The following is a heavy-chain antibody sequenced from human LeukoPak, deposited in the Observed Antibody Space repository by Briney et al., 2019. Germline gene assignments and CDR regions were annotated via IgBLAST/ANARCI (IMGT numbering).Heavy chain of an antibody. J-gene: IGHJ4*02. V-gene: IGHV3-33*08. CDR3: ARGYGYSPTDY. CDR1: GFTFSSYA. CDR2: IWYDGSNK. Sequence: GGSLRLSCAASGFTFSSYAMHWVRQAPGKGLEWVAVIWYDGSNKYYADSVKGRFTISRDNSKNTLYLQMNSLRAEDTAVYYCARGYGYSPTDYWGQGTLVTVSS. D-gene: IGHD2-21*01.